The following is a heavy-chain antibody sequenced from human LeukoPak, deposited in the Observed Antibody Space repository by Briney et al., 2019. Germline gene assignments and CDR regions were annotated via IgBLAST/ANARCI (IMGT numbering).Heavy chain of an antibody. V-gene: IGHV1-69*13. CDR1: GGTFSSYA. CDR3: ARQLTQDYYDSSGLYGY. D-gene: IGHD3-22*01. CDR2: IIPILGTA. J-gene: IGHJ4*02. Sequence: GASVKVSCKASGGTFSSYAISWVRQAPGQGLEWMGGIIPILGTANYAQKFQGRVTITADESTSTAYMELSSLRSEDTAVYYCARQLTQDYYDSSGLYGYWGQGTLVTVSS.